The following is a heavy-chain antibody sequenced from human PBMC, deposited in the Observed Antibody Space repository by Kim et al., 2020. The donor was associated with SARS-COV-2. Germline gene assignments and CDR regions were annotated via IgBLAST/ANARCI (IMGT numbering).Heavy chain of an antibody. CDR1: GGSISSSSYY. D-gene: IGHD3-16*02. Sequence: SETLSLTCTVSGGSISSSSYYWGWIRQPPGKGLEWIGSIYYSGSTYYNPSLKSRVTISVDTSKNQFSLKLCSVTAADTAVYYCARSHHYDYIWGSFRLFDYWGQGTLVTVSS. CDR2: IYYSGST. CDR3: ARSHHYDYIWGSFRLFDY. V-gene: IGHV4-39*01. J-gene: IGHJ4*02.